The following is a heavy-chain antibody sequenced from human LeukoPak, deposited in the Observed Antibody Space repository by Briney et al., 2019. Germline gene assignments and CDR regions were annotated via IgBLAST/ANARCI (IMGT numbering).Heavy chain of an antibody. V-gene: IGHV1-69*13. CDR1: GGTFSSYA. CDR2: IIPIFGTA. CDR3: AREITMVRGVSSNPVTDY. J-gene: IGHJ4*02. Sequence: GASVKVSCKASGGTFSSYAISWVRQAPGQGLEWMGGIIPIFGTANYAQKFQGRVTITADESTSTAYMELSSLRSEDTAVYYCAREITMVRGVSSNPVTDYWGQGTLVTVSS. D-gene: IGHD3-10*01.